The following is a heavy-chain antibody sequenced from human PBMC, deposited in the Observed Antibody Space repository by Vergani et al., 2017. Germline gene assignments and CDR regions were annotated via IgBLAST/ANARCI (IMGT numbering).Heavy chain of an antibody. Sequence: QLQLQESGPGLVKPSETLSLTCTVSGGSVSISSYYWGWIRQPPGKGLEWIGSIYYSGRTYYNPSLKSRGTISVDTSKNQFSLKLSSVTAADTAVYYCARAETFDYWGQGTLVTVSS. CDR1: GGSVSISSYY. CDR3: ARAETFDY. J-gene: IGHJ4*02. V-gene: IGHV4-39*01. CDR2: IYYSGRT.